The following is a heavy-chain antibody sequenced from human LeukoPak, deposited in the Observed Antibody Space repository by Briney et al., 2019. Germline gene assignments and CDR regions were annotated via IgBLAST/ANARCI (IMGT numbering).Heavy chain of an antibody. CDR1: GYTLTELS. Sequence: ASVKVSCKVSGYTLTELSMHWVRQAPGKGLEWMGGFDPEDGETFYAQKFQGRVTMTEDTSTDTAYMELSSLRSEDTAVYYCATDYYYDSSGSYYTIDYWGQGTLVTVSS. J-gene: IGHJ4*02. CDR3: ATDYYYDSSGSYYTIDY. V-gene: IGHV1-24*01. D-gene: IGHD3-22*01. CDR2: FDPEDGET.